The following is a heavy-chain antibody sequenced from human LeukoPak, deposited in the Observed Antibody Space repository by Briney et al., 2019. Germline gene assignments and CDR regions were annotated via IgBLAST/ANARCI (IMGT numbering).Heavy chain of an antibody. J-gene: IGHJ4*02. V-gene: IGHV3-21*01. CDR1: GFTFSTYT. CDR3: ASYFDY. Sequence: NSGGSLRLSCAASGFTFSTYTMNWVRQAPGKRLEWVSSISRNSDYIYYADSVKGRFTISRDNAKDSLYLQMNSLRDEDTAIYYCASYFDYWGQGALVTVSS. CDR2: ISRNSDYI.